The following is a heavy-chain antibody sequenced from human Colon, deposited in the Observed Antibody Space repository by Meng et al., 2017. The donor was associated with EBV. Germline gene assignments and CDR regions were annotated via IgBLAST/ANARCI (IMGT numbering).Heavy chain of an antibody. CDR3: GTLKYTSGFYGPAY. Sequence: QVQLEHSGVELKKPWDTLKVSGNASGDTFTRYPRNWVRQAPGQGLEWMGWISTNTGNPTYAQGFTGRFVFSVDTSVRTAYLQISSLKAEDTAVYYCGTLKYTSGFYGPAYWGQGALVTVSS. V-gene: IGHV7-4-1*02. J-gene: IGHJ4*02. D-gene: IGHD6-19*01. CDR1: GDTFTRYP. CDR2: ISTNTGNP.